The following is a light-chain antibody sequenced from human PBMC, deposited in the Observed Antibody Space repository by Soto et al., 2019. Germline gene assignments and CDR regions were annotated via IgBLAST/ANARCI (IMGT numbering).Light chain of an antibody. CDR1: QSVSNNY. CDR2: SAS. Sequence: EIVLTQSPGTLSLSPGERATLSCRASQSVSNNYLAWYQQKPGQAPRLLIYSASNRATGIPDRFSGSGSGTDFTLTISRLEPEDFAVYYCQQYGSSGTFGQGTKVEIK. V-gene: IGKV3-20*01. CDR3: QQYGSSGT. J-gene: IGKJ1*01.